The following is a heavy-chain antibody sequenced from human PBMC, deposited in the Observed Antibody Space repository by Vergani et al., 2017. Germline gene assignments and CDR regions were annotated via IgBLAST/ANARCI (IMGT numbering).Heavy chain of an antibody. CDR1: GFSFNSYW. V-gene: IGHV3-23*04. J-gene: IGHJ5*02. CDR2: VSADGDST. Sequence: DVHLAESGGGFFQPGGSLRLSCSASGFSFNSYWMHWVRQAPGKGLEWVSTVSADGDSTYYAESVKGRFTISRDNPQSTLYLQMNSLRAEDTAMYYCARDLRLMYNRFDPWGQGTLVTVSS. D-gene: IGHD3-3*01. CDR3: ARDLRLMYNRFDP.